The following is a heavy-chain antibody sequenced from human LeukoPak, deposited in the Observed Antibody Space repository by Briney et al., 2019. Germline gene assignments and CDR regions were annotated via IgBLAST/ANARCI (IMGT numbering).Heavy chain of an antibody. V-gene: IGHV4-59*08. J-gene: IGHJ4*02. D-gene: IGHD5-18*01. Sequence: SETLSLTCTVSGGSISSYYWSWIRQPPGKGLEWIGYICYSGSTNYNPSLKSRVTISVDTSKNQFSLKLSSVTAADTAVYYCARQGDTAMVTFDYWGQGTLVTVSS. CDR2: ICYSGST. CDR1: GGSISSYY. CDR3: ARQGDTAMVTFDY.